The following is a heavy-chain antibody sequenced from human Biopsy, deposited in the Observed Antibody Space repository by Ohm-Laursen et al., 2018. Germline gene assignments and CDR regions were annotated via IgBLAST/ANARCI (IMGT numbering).Heavy chain of an antibody. CDR2: NHNSGST. CDR3: ARGRGWGNTYFRSFDY. J-gene: IGHJ4*02. V-gene: IGHV4-59*01. D-gene: IGHD3-9*01. CDR1: GGSLSGYF. Sequence: SQTLSLTCTVSGGSLSGYFWSWIRQPPGKGLEWIGHNHNSGSTNYNPSLKSRVTISADTSKNQFSLKLSSVTAADTAMYYCARGRGWGNTYFRSFDYWGQGTLVTVSS.